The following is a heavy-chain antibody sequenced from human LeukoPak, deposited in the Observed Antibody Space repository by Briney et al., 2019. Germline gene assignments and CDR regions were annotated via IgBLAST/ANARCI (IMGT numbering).Heavy chain of an antibody. CDR1: GFTFSSYS. CDR2: ISSSSSYI. CDR3: ARDYCSGGSCQTRGGYYGMDV. D-gene: IGHD2-15*01. J-gene: IGHJ6*04. Sequence: GGSLRLSCAASGFTFSSYSMNWVRQAPGKGLEWVSSISSSSSYIYYADSVKGRFTISRDNAKNSLYLQMNSLRAEDTAVYYCARDYCSGGSCQTRGGYYGMDVWGKGTTVTVSS. V-gene: IGHV3-21*01.